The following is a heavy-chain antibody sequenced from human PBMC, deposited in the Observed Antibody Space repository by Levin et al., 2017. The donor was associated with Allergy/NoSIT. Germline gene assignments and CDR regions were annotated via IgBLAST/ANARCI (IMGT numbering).Heavy chain of an antibody. CDR3: THTRDITGWYLAAFDL. J-gene: IGHJ3*01. D-gene: IGHD6-19*01. CDR2: IFWDDDK. Sequence: KGSGPTLVKPTQTLTLTCTFSGFSLRSAGVGVGWIRQPPGKAPEWLALIFWDDDKRYRPSLKRRLTIAKDTSKNQVVLTMTDMDPVDTATYYCTHTRDITGWYLAAFDLWGQGTMVTVSS. V-gene: IGHV2-5*02. CDR1: GFSLRSAGVG.